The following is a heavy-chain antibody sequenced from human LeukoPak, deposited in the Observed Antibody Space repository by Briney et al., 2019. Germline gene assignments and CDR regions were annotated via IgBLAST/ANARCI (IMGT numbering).Heavy chain of an antibody. J-gene: IGHJ4*02. Sequence: ASVKVSCKASGYTFTSYGISWVRQAPGQGLEWMGWISAYNGNTNYAQKFQGRVTMTRDTSISTAYMELSRLRSDDTAVYYCARGRGSSPPDYWGQGTLVTVSS. D-gene: IGHD2-2*01. V-gene: IGHV1-18*01. CDR3: ARGRGSSPPDY. CDR2: ISAYNGNT. CDR1: GYTFTSYG.